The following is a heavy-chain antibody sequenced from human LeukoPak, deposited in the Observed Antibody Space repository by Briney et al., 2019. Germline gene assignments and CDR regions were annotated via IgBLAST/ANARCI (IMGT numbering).Heavy chain of an antibody. CDR1: GFQFSRNG. V-gene: IGHV3-30*02. CDR2: IRYDGTKK. J-gene: IGHJ4*02. CDR3: ARDFDDVNGDFYYIPDF. Sequence: PGGSLTLSCAASGFQFSRNGMHWVRQAPGKGLEWVAFIRYDGTKKFYGDSVRGRFTISRDNSKNTLYLEMNSLRHGDTAVYSCARDFDDVNGDFYYIPDFWGQGTLVTVSS. D-gene: IGHD3-10*02.